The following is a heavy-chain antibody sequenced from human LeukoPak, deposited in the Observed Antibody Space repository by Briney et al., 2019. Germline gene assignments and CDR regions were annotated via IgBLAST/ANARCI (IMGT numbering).Heavy chain of an antibody. V-gene: IGHV3-23*01. D-gene: IGHD1-26*01. CDR1: EFTFSSYA. CDR3: AKDGGSYYPPHYFDY. CDR2: ISGSGHSI. Sequence: PGGSLRLSCVASEFTFSSYAMTWVRQAPGKGLEWVSSISGSGHSIYYADSVKGRFTISRDNSKNTLYLQMNSLRAEDTAVYYCAKDGGSYYPPHYFDYWGQGTLVTVSS. J-gene: IGHJ4*02.